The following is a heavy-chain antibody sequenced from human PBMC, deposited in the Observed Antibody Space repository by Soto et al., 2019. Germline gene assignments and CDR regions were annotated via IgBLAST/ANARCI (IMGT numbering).Heavy chain of an antibody. CDR3: ARDRSSSWYGNPAGGFDP. J-gene: IGHJ5*02. CDR1: GFTFSSYA. V-gene: IGHV3-30-3*01. D-gene: IGHD6-13*01. Sequence: GGSLRLSCAASGFTFSSYAMHWVRQAPGKGLEWVAVISYDGSNKYYADSVKGRFTISRDNSKNTLYLQMNSLRAEDTAVYYCARDRSSSWYGNPAGGFDPWGQGTLVTVSS. CDR2: ISYDGSNK.